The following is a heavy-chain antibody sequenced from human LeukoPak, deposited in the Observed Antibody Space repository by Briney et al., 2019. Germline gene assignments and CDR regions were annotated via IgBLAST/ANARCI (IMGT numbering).Heavy chain of an antibody. J-gene: IGHJ6*02. D-gene: IGHD2-21*02. CDR2: IYYSGST. V-gene: IGHV4-59*08. CDR3: ARHPTNCGGDCYSSYYYYGMDV. CDR1: GGSMSSYY. Sequence: SETLSLTCTVSGGSMSSYYWSWIRQLPGKGLEWLGYIYYSGSTNYNPSLKSRVTISVDTSKKQFSLKLSSVTAADTAVYYCARHPTNCGGDCYSSYYYYGMDVWGQGTTVTVSS.